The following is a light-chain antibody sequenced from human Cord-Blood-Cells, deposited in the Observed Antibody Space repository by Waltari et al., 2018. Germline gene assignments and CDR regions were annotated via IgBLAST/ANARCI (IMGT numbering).Light chain of an antibody. CDR3: QQRSNWPALT. V-gene: IGKV3-11*01. CDR2: DAS. J-gene: IGKJ4*01. CDR1: QSVSSY. Sequence: EIVLTQSPPTLSLSPGERATLSCRASQSVSSYLAWYQQKPGQAPRVLIYDASNRATGIPARFSGSGSGTDFTLTISSLEPEDFAVYDCQQRSNWPALTFGGGTKVEIK.